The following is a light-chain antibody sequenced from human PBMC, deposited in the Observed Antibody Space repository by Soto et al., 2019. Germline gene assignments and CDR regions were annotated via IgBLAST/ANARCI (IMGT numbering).Light chain of an antibody. V-gene: IGKV3-20*01. CDR2: GAF. CDR1: QSVSSTY. CDR3: QQYGSSPIT. J-gene: IGKJ5*01. Sequence: EIVLTQSPGTLSLSPGERATLSCRASQSVSSTYLAWYQHKPGQAPRLLIYGAFSRATGIPDRFSGSGSGTDFTLTISRLEPEDFAVYYCQQYGSSPITFGQGTRLEIK.